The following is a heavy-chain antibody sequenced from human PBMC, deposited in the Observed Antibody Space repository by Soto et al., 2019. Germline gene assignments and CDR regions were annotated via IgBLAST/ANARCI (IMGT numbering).Heavy chain of an antibody. CDR2: IYYSGST. CDR1: GGSISSSSYY. V-gene: IGHV4-39*01. CDR3: ARQITIFGVVIYGWFDP. D-gene: IGHD3-3*01. Sequence: PSETLSLTCTVSGGSISSSSYYWGWIRQPPGKGLEWIGSIYYSGSTYYNPSLKSRVTISVDTSKNQFSLKLSSVTAADTAVYYCARQITIFGVVIYGWFDPWGQGTLVT. J-gene: IGHJ5*02.